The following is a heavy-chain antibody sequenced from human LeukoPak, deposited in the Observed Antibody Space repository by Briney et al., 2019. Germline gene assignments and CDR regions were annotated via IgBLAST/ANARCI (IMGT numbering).Heavy chain of an antibody. CDR3: ARVWPPKPYSSSWYFSDY. J-gene: IGHJ4*02. CDR2: ISAYNGNT. Sequence: GASVKVSCKASGYTFTSYGISWVRQAPGQGLERMGWISAYNGNTNYAQKLQGRVTMTTDTSTSTAYMELRSLRSDDAAVYYCARVWPPKPYSSSWYFSDYWGQGTLVTVSS. V-gene: IGHV1-18*01. D-gene: IGHD6-13*01. CDR1: GYTFTSYG.